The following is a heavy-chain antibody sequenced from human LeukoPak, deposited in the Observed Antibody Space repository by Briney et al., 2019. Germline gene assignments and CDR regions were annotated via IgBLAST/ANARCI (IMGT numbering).Heavy chain of an antibody. D-gene: IGHD4-17*01. CDR3: TTEPNAYGYFDY. CDR1: GFTFSSYA. Sequence: GGSLRLSCAASGFTFSSYAMSWVRQAPGKGLEWVGRIKSKTDGGTTDYAAPVKGRFTISRDDSKNTLYLQMNSLKTEDTAVYYCTTEPNAYGYFDYWGQGTLVTVSS. J-gene: IGHJ4*02. V-gene: IGHV3-15*01. CDR2: IKSKTDGGTT.